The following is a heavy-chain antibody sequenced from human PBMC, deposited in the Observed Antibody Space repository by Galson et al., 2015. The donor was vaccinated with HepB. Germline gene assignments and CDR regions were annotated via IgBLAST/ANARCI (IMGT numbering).Heavy chain of an antibody. V-gene: IGHV2-5*02. CDR2: IYYDDEK. Sequence: PALVKPTQTHTLTCTFSGFALNTSAIGVGWIRQPPGKALEWLALIYYDDEKRYSPSLKSRLTITKDTSKNQVFLTMTNVDPVDTAPYSCAHLPAARGYSFDSWGQGTLVTVSS. CDR3: AHLPAARGYSFDS. CDR1: GFALNTSAIG. D-gene: IGHD2-2*01. J-gene: IGHJ4*02.